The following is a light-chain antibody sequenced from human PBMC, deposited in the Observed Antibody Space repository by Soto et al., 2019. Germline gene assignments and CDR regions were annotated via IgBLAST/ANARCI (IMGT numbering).Light chain of an antibody. CDR2: GAS. CDR1: QNVGSK. Sequence: EVVMTQSPANLSVSPGERATLSCRASQNVGSKLAWYQQKPGQAPRLLIYGASTRATGSPDRFSASGSGTEFTLTISSLQSEDFAVYYCQQYNDWPLTFGQGTKVDIK. V-gene: IGKV3-15*01. J-gene: IGKJ1*01. CDR3: QQYNDWPLT.